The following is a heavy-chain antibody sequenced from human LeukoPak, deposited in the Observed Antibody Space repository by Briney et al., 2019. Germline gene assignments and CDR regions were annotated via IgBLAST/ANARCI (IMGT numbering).Heavy chain of an antibody. J-gene: IGHJ4*02. CDR1: GFTFDNYA. CDR3: ARDLAADRRGYFDR. V-gene: IGHV3-20*04. CDR2: IFWNGGKI. D-gene: IGHD6-13*01. Sequence: PGGSLRLSCTASGFTFDNYAMNWVRQAPGKGLEWVPGIFWNGGKISYADSVKGRFTISRDNARNSLFLQMNSLRAEDTALYYCARDLAADRRGYFDRWGQGTLVIVSS.